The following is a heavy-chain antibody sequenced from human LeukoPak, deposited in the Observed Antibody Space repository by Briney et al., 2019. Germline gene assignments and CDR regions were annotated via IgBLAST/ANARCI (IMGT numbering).Heavy chain of an antibody. V-gene: IGHV4-61*02. CDR2: LYSSGST. Sequence: SETLSLTCSVSGASISSDGYYWGWIRQPAGKGLEWIGRLYSSGSTTYNPSLKSRVTISLDTSKNQFSLRLTSVTAADTAVYFCARGLSAVAGTSPYQHWGQGTLVTVFS. CDR3: ARGLSAVAGTSPYQH. CDR1: GASISSDGYY. J-gene: IGHJ1*01. D-gene: IGHD6-19*01.